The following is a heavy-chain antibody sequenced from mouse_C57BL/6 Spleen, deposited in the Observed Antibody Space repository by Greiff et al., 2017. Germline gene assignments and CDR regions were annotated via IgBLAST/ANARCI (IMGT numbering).Heavy chain of an antibody. CDR2: ISSGSSTI. Sequence: EVHLVESGGGLVKPGGSLKLSCAASGFTFSDYGMHWVRQAPEKGLEWVAYISSGSSTIYYADTVKGRFTISRDNAKNTLFLQMTSLRSEDTAMYYCARGRLRDYYAMDYWGQGTSVTVSS. CDR3: ARGRLRDYYAMDY. CDR1: GFTFSDYG. J-gene: IGHJ4*01. D-gene: IGHD2-4*01. V-gene: IGHV5-17*01.